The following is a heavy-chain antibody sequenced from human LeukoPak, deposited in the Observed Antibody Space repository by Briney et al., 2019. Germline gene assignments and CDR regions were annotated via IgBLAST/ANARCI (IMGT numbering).Heavy chain of an antibody. J-gene: IGHJ6*04. CDR2: IKQDGSEK. CDR3: AELGITMIGGV. Sequence: GGSLRLSCAASGFTFSNYFISWVRQAPGKGLEWVANIKQDGSEKYYVDSVKGRFTISRDNAKNSLYLQMNSLRVEDTAVYYCAELGITMIGGVWGKGTTVTISS. CDR1: GFTFSNYF. V-gene: IGHV3-7*01. D-gene: IGHD3-10*02.